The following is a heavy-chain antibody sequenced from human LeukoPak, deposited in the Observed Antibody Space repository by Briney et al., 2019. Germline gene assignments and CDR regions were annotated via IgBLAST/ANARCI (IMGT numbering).Heavy chain of an antibody. CDR1: AFTFSSYA. D-gene: IGHD3-10*01. CDR2: INNVGGST. Sequence: GSLRLSCAASAFTFSSYAMSWVRQAPGKGLEWVSAINNVGGSTYYADSVKGRFTISRDNSKNTLYLQMNSLRAEDTAVYYCAKGGSYYTSSWFDPWGQGTLVTVSS. V-gene: IGHV3-23*01. CDR3: AKGGSYYTSSWFDP. J-gene: IGHJ5*02.